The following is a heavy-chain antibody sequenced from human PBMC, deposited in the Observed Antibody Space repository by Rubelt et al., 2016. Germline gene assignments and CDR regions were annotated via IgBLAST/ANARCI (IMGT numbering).Heavy chain of an antibody. J-gene: IGHJ2*01. Sequence: QAQLVQSGSELRKPGASVKVSCKASGYNFISYVIHWVRQAPGQGLEWMGLIYNNTASRMYAQDFTGRFVFSVDTSVTTAYLEISSLKSEDSGVYYCARGLDLKYWYFDVWGRGTQLSVSS. V-gene: IGHV7-4-1*02. CDR3: ARGLDLKYWYFDV. CDR1: GYNFISYV. CDR2: IYNNTASR. D-gene: IGHD6-19*01.